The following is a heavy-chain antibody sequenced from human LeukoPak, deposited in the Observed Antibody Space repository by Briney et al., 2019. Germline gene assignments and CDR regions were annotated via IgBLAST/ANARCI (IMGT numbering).Heavy chain of an antibody. CDR2: IYPGDSDT. CDR3: ARHGGVRPLLATPPDY. V-gene: IGHV5-51*01. CDR1: GYSFTSYW. J-gene: IGHJ4*02. Sequence: GESLKISCKGSGYSFTSYWIGWVRQMPGKGLEWMGIIYPGDSDTRYSPSFQGQVTISADKSISTAYLQWSSLKASDTAMYYCARHGGVRPLLATPPDYWGQGTLVTVSS. D-gene: IGHD2/OR15-2a*01.